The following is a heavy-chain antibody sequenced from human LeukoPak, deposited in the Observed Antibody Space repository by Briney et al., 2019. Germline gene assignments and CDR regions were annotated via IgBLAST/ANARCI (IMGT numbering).Heavy chain of an antibody. V-gene: IGHV1-2*02. CDR3: ARDKAVTTVLTQYFLH. D-gene: IGHD4-11*01. CDR2: INPNSGGT. CDR1: GFTFTGYY. Sequence: ASVKVSCKVSGFTFTGYYMHWVRQAPGQGLEWMEWINPNSGGTNYAQKFQFRVTMTTDTSTSTAYMELRSLTSDDTAVYYCARDKAVTTVLTQYFLHWGQRTLVTVSS. J-gene: IGHJ1*01.